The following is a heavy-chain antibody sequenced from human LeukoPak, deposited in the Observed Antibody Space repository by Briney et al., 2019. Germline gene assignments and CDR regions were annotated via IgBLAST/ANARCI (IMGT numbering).Heavy chain of an antibody. J-gene: IGHJ4*02. CDR3: ARDGRATVTTN. Sequence: ASVKVSCKASGGTFSSYAISWVRQAPGQGLEWMGGIIPIFGTANYAQKFQGRVTITADESTSTAYMELSSLRSEDMAVYYCARDGRATVTTNWGQGTLVTVSS. CDR1: GGTFSSYA. V-gene: IGHV1-69*13. D-gene: IGHD4-11*01. CDR2: IIPIFGTA.